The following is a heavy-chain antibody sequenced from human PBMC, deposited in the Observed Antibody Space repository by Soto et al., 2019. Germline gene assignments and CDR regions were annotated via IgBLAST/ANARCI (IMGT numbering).Heavy chain of an antibody. CDR2: ITGSGGST. V-gene: IGHV3-23*01. J-gene: IGHJ4*02. CDR1: GLTFSTYA. D-gene: IGHD4-17*01. Sequence: EVQLLESGGGLVQPGGSLRLSCAASGLTFSTYARIWVPQAQGKGLEWVSVITGSGGSTYYADSVKGRFTISRDTSKNTLFLQMNSLRAEDTAVYYCAKDRYGDYGGIDYWGQGTMVTVSS. CDR3: AKDRYGDYGGIDY.